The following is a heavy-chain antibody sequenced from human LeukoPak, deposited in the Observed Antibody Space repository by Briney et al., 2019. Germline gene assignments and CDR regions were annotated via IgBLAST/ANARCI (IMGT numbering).Heavy chain of an antibody. J-gene: IGHJ4*02. D-gene: IGHD4-17*01. CDR2: ISYDGSNK. Sequence: GGSLRLSCAASGFTVSSNYMSWVRQAPGKGLEWVAVISYDGSNKYYADSVKGRFTISRDNSKNTLYLQMNSLRAEDTAVYYCARSKATVTDYWGQGTLVTVSS. V-gene: IGHV3-30-3*01. CDR3: ARSKATVTDY. CDR1: GFTVSSNY.